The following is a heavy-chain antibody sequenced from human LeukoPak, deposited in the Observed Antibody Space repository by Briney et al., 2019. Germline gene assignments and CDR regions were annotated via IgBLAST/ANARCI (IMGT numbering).Heavy chain of an antibody. CDR3: ARVGYSGYRGGSFDY. CDR2: ISAYNGNT. V-gene: IGHV1-18*04. Sequence: ASVKVSCKASGYTFTGYYMHWVRQAPGQGLEWMGWISAYNGNTNYAQKLQGRVTMTTDTSTSTAYMELRSLRSDDTAVYYCARVGYSGYRGGSFDYWGQGTLVTVSS. CDR1: GYTFTGYY. D-gene: IGHD5-12*01. J-gene: IGHJ4*02.